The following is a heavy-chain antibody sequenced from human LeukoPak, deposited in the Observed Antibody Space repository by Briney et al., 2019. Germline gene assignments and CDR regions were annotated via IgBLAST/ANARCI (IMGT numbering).Heavy chain of an antibody. D-gene: IGHD4-17*01. CDR2: ISWNSGSI. CDR3: AKAPFRGGYGNYVDY. CDR1: GFTFDDYA. V-gene: IGHV3-9*01. Sequence: GRSLRLSCAASGFTFDDYAMHWVRQAPGKGLEWVSGISWNSGSIGYADSVKGRFTISRDNAKNSLYLQMNSLRAEDTALYYCAKAPFRGGYGNYVDYWGQGTLVTVSS. J-gene: IGHJ4*02.